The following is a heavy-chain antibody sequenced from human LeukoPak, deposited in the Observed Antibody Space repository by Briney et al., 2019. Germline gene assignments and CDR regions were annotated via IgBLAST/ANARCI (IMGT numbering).Heavy chain of an antibody. CDR2: IYHSGST. CDR1: GYSISSGYY. CDR3: ARDFWDPLWVGELSFDY. D-gene: IGHD3-10*01. J-gene: IGHJ4*02. Sequence: KTSETLSLTCTVSGYSISSGYYWGWIRPPPGKGLEWIGSIYHSGSTYYNPSLKSRVTISVDTSKNQFSLKLSSVTAADTAVYYCARDFWDPLWVGELSFDYWGQGTLVTVSS. V-gene: IGHV4-38-2*02.